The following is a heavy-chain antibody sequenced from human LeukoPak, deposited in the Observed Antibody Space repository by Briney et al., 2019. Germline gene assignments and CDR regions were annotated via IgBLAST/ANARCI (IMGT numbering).Heavy chain of an antibody. D-gene: IGHD3-10*01. V-gene: IGHV1-3*01. CDR1: GYTFTSYA. CDR3: ARVHRDRRRLLWFGELPPSPQPIYYFDY. Sequence: ASVKVSCKASGYTFTSYAMHWVRQAPGQRLEWMGWINAGNGNTKYSQKFQGRVTITRDTSASTAYMELSSLRSEDTAVYYCARVHRDRRRLLWFGELPPSPQPIYYFDYWGQGTLVTVSS. J-gene: IGHJ4*02. CDR2: INAGNGNT.